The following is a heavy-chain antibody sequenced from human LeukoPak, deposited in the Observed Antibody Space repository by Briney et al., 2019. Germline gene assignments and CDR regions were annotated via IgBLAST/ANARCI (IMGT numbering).Heavy chain of an antibody. CDR3: ARDASLNYYDSSGYYYSDAFDI. J-gene: IGHJ3*02. V-gene: IGHV4-59*01. D-gene: IGHD3-22*01. Sequence: SETLSLTCTVSGGSISSYYWSWIRQPPGKGLEWIGYIYYSGSTNYNPSLKSRVTISVDTSKNQFSLKLSSVTAADTDVYYCARDASLNYYDSSGYYYSDAFDIWGQGTMVTVSS. CDR2: IYYSGST. CDR1: GGSISSYY.